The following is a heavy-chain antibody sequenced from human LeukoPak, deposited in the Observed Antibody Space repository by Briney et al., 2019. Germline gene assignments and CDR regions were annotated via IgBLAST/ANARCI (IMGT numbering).Heavy chain of an antibody. CDR3: ARRNAMDV. Sequence: GGSLRLSCAASGFTFSNYWMTWVRQAPGKGLEWVANINRDGSERYYVDSVKGRFTISRDDAKSLLYLQMNSLRAEDTAVYYCARRNAMDVWGQGTTVIVFS. V-gene: IGHV3-7*03. CDR1: GFTFSNYW. J-gene: IGHJ6*02. CDR2: INRDGSER.